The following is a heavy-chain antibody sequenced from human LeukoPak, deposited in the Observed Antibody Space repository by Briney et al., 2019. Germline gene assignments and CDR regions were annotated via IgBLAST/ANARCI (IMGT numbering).Heavy chain of an antibody. Sequence: SETLSLTCTVSGGSIISYYGSGIRQPPGKGLEWIGYIYYSGSTNYNPSLKSRVTISVDTSKNQFSLKLSSVTAADTAVYYCARGSATVDYWGQGTLVTVSS. D-gene: IGHD1-14*01. CDR2: IYYSGST. CDR3: ARGSATVDY. J-gene: IGHJ4*02. V-gene: IGHV4-59*01. CDR1: GGSIISYY.